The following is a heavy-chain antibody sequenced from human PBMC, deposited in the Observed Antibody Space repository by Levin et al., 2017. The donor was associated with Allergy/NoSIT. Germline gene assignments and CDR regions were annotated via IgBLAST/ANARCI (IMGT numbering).Heavy chain of an antibody. J-gene: IGHJ1*01. Sequence: GESLKISCKASGYTFTSYAMHWVRQAPGQRLEWMGWINAGNGNTKYSQKFQGRVTITRDTSASTAYLELSSLRSEDTAVYYCARGLAVAGISWGQGTLVTVSS. CDR3: ARGLAVAGIS. CDR2: INAGNGNT. CDR1: GYTFTSYA. V-gene: IGHV1-3*01. D-gene: IGHD6-19*01.